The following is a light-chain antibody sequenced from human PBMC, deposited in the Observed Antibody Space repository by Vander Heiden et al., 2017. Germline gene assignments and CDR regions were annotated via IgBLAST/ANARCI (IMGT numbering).Light chain of an antibody. CDR1: DSYIGSNYD. CDR2: SND. CDR3: QSYDSSLSALV. V-gene: IGLV1-40*01. J-gene: IGLJ3*02. Sequence: QSVLTQPPSVSGAPGQGVTIPCTGGDSYIGSNYDVQWYRQLPGTAPHLLIYSNDNRPSGVPDRFSGSKSGNTASLAITGLQVEDEADYYCQSYDSSLSALVFGGGTKLTV.